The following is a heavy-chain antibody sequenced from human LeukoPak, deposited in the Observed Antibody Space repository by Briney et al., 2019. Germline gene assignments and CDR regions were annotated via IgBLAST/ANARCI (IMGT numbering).Heavy chain of an antibody. J-gene: IGHJ5*02. CDR1: RGSINNYY. V-gene: IGHV4-4*08. CDR3: ARRDIAARLNWFDP. D-gene: IGHD6-6*01. CDR2: ILSSGST. Sequence: SETLSLTCTVSRGSINNYYWSWIRQPPGKGLEWIGYILSSGSTNYNPSLKSRVTISLDTSKNQFSLKLSSVTAADTAVYYCARRDIAARLNWFDPWGQGTLVTVSS.